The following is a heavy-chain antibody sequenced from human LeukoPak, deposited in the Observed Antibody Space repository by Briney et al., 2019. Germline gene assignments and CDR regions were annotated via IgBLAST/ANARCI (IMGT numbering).Heavy chain of an antibody. J-gene: IGHJ6*02. D-gene: IGHD3-22*01. CDR3: ARRNYDSSGYYYYYYGMDV. V-gene: IGHV4-34*01. Sequence: SETLSLTCAVYGGSFSGYYWSWIRQPPGKGLEWIGEINHSGSTNYNPSLKSRVTISVDTSKNQFSLKLSSVTAADTAVYYCARRNYDSSGYYYYYYGMDVWGQGTTVTVSS. CDR2: INHSGST. CDR1: GGSFSGYY.